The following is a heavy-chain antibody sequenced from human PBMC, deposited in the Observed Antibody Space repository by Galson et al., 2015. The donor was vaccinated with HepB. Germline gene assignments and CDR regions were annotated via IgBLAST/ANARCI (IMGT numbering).Heavy chain of an antibody. CDR3: AKDLGYCSSTSCHGAFDI. J-gene: IGHJ3*02. Sequence: LRLSCAASGFTFSSYGMHWVRQAPGKGLEWVAVISYDGSNKYYADSVKGRFTISRDNSKNTLYLQMNSLRAEDMAVYYCAKDLGYCSSTSCHGAFDIWGQGTMVTVSS. D-gene: IGHD2-2*01. CDR1: GFTFSSYG. CDR2: ISYDGSNK. V-gene: IGHV3-30*18.